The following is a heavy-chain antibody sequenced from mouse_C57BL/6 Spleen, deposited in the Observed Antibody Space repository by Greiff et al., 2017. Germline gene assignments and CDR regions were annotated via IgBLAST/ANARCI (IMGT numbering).Heavy chain of an antibody. CDR1: GFTFSNYW. CDR3: TAQYYYAKYY. CDR2: IRLKSANYAT. J-gene: IGHJ4*01. Sequence: EVKLMESGGGLVQPGGSMKLSCVASGFTFSNYWMNWVRQSPEKGLEWVAQIRLKSANYATHYEESVKGRFNISRDDSKSRVYLQMNNLRAEDTGIYYCTAQYYYAKYYWGHGTSVTVSS. V-gene: IGHV6-3*01.